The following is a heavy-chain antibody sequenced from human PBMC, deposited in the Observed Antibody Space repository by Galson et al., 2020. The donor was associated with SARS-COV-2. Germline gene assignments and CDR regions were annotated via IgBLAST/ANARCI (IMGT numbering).Heavy chain of an antibody. Sequence: SETLSLTCTVSGGSINSGDDYWSWIRQPPGQGLEWVGYIHYSGNTYHNPSLERRVTISVDTSKNQFSLRLRSVTAADTAVYYCARSPDRGLVPGVFDYWGQGTPVIVSS. CDR2: IHYSGNT. CDR3: ARSPDRGLVPGVFDY. V-gene: IGHV4-30-4*01. D-gene: IGHD2-2*01. CDR1: GGSINSGDDY. J-gene: IGHJ4*02.